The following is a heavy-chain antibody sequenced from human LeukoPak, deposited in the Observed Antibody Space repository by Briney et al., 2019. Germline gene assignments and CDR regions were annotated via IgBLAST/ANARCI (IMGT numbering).Heavy chain of an antibody. CDR3: ATYRQVLLPFES. Sequence: GGSLRLSCAASGFTLRGYGMHWVRQAPGKGLEWVSSIFPSGGEIHYADSVRGRFTISRDNSKSTLSLQMNSLRAEDTAIYYCATYRQVLLPFESWGQGTLVTVSS. CDR2: IFPSGGEI. D-gene: IGHD2-8*02. CDR1: GFTLRGYG. V-gene: IGHV3-23*01. J-gene: IGHJ4*02.